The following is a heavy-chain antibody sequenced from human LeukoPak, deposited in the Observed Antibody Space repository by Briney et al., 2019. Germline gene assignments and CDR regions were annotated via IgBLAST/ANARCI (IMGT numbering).Heavy chain of an antibody. CDR2: IYYSGST. D-gene: IGHD3-22*01. Sequence: SETLSVTCSVSGGSFSTYYWSSIRQPPGKGLGWSGYIYYSGSTDYNPSLKSRVTILVDTSKNQFSLKLSSVTAADTALYYCARHSSYYYYLDIWGQGTIVTVSS. J-gene: IGHJ3*02. CDR1: GGSFSTYY. V-gene: IGHV4-59*08. CDR3: ARHSSYYYYLDI.